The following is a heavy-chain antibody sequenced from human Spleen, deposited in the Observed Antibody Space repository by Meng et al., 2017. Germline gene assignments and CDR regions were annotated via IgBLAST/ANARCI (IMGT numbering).Heavy chain of an antibody. CDR1: GGSISSGGYY. Sequence: SETLSLTCTVSGGSISSGGYYWSWIRQHPGKGLEWIGYIYYSGSTYYNPSLKSRVTISVDTSKNQFSLKLSSVTAADTAVYYCARDLLSGYYDSSADPHAFDIWGQGTMVTVSS. CDR3: ARDLLSGYYDSSADPHAFDI. J-gene: IGHJ3*02. V-gene: IGHV4-31*03. CDR2: IYYSGST. D-gene: IGHD3-22*01.